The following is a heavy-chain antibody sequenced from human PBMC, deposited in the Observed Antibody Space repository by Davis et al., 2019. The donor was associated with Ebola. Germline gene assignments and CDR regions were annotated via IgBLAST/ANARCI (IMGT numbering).Heavy chain of an antibody. CDR3: ARGVGFLEWLLLTDDAFDI. J-gene: IGHJ3*02. V-gene: IGHV4-34*01. Sequence: PSETLSLTCAVYGGSFSGYYWSWIRQPPGKGLEWIGEINHSGSTNYNPSLKSRVTISVDTSKNQFSLKLSSVTAADTAVYYCARGVGFLEWLLLTDDAFDIWGQGTMVTVSS. CDR1: GGSFSGYY. CDR2: INHSGST. D-gene: IGHD3-3*02.